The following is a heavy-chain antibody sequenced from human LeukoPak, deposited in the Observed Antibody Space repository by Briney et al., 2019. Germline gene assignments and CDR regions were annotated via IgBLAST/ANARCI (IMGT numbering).Heavy chain of an antibody. CDR1: GYSFTSYW. CDR3: ARGIGHYYGSGSYGGIDY. V-gene: IGHV5-51*01. Sequence: GESLKISCKGSGYSFTSYWIGWVRPMPGKGLEWMGIIYPGDSDTRYSPSFQGQVTISADKSISTAYLQWSSLKASDTAMYYCARGIGHYYGSGSYGGIDYWGQGTLVTVSS. D-gene: IGHD3-10*01. CDR2: IYPGDSDT. J-gene: IGHJ4*02.